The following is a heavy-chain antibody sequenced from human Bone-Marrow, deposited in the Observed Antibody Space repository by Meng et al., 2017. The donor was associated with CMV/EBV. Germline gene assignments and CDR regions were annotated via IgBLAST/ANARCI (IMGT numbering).Heavy chain of an antibody. CDR2: ISGYNGNT. D-gene: IGHD2-2*01. J-gene: IGHJ4*02. V-gene: IGHV1-18*01. CDR3: VVGRGFNY. Sequence: QVPLGAVGAEAKKPGASVKVACKASVYTFTSYGIRWVPQDPGQGLEWMGWISGYNGNTNYAQKLQGRVTMTTDTSTSTAYMELRSLRSGDTAVYYCVVGRGFNYWGQGTLVTVSS. CDR1: VYTFTSYG.